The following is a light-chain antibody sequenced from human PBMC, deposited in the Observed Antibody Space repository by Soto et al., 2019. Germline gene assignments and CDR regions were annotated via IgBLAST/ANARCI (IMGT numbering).Light chain of an antibody. V-gene: IGLV2-8*01. J-gene: IGLJ1*01. CDR1: SSDVGRYNY. CDR2: ELT. Sequence: QSVLTQPPSASGSPGQSVTISCIGTSSDVGRYNYVSWYQHHPGKAPKLIIYELTKRPSGVPDRFSGSKSGNTASLTVSGLQADDEADYYCNSYVGSNNYVFGTGTKVHVL. CDR3: NSYVGSNNYV.